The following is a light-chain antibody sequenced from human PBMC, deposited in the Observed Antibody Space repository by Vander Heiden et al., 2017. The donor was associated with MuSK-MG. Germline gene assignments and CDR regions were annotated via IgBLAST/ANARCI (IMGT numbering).Light chain of an antibody. Sequence: DIQMTQSPSSLSASVGDRVTVTCQASQDIRKNLNWYQQKPGKAPKLLIYDASNLETGVPSRFSGSGSGTDFTFTISSLQPEDIATYYCQQDDNLPHTFGQGTLLEIK. CDR2: DAS. CDR1: QDIRKN. CDR3: QQDDNLPHT. J-gene: IGKJ5*01. V-gene: IGKV1-33*01.